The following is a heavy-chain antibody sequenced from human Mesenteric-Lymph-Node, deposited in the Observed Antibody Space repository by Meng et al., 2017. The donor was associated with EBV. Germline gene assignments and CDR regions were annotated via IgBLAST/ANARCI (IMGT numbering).Heavy chain of an antibody. CDR2: IYYSGST. D-gene: IGHD6-13*01. V-gene: IGHV4-39*07. J-gene: IGHJ4*02. CDR3: ARGQWSSSWYFLDY. Sequence: QVQVPGPGLVKPSETLSLTCFVSGGSISSSSYYWGWIRQPPGKGLEWIGSIYYSGSTYYNPSLKSRVTISVDTSKNQFSLKLSSVTAADTAVYYCARGQWSSSWYFLDYWGQGTLVTVSS. CDR1: GGSISSSSYY.